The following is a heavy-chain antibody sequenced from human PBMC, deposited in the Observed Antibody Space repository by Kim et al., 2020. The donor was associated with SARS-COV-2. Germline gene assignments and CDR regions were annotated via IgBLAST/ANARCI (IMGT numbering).Heavy chain of an antibody. CDR3: ARVWYYYDRSGYESTYCYYYYHIDG. D-gene: IGHD3-22*01. CDR1: GFTFSSYE. CDR2: ISSSGSTI. J-gene: IGHJ6*03. V-gene: IGHV3-48*03. Sequence: GGSLRLSCAASGFTFSSYEMHWVRQAPGKGLEWVSYISSSGSTIYYADSVKGRFTISRDNAKNSLYLQMNSLRAEDTAVYYCARVWYYYDRSGYESTYCYYYYHIDGWGTRDTVTVSS.